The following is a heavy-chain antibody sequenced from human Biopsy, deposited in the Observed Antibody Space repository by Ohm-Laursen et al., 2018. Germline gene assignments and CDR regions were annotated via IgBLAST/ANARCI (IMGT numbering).Heavy chain of an antibody. V-gene: IGHV4-59*01. CDR1: GGSISSDY. CDR2: IHYSGST. Sequence: TLSLTCAVSGGSISSDYWSWIWQTPGKGLEWIGYIHYSGSTNYNPSLKSRVTISVDTSKNQFSLRLNSVTAADTAVYYCARATNSTGWPYYYFYGIDVWGQGTTVTVSS. J-gene: IGHJ6*02. CDR3: ARATNSTGWPYYYFYGIDV. D-gene: IGHD2/OR15-2a*01.